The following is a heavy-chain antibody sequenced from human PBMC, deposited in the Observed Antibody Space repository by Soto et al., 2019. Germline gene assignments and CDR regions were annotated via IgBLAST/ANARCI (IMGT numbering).Heavy chain of an antibody. CDR3: ARSSGSAFWGVYYYYGMDV. J-gene: IGHJ6*02. D-gene: IGHD3-10*01. Sequence: SETLSLTCTVSGGSISSGDYYWSWIRQPPGKGLEWIGYIYYSGSTYYNPSLKSRVTISVDTSKNQFSLKLSSVTAADTAVYYCARSSGSAFWGVYYYYGMDVWGQGTTVTVSS. CDR2: IYYSGST. CDR1: GGSISSGDYY. V-gene: IGHV4-30-4*01.